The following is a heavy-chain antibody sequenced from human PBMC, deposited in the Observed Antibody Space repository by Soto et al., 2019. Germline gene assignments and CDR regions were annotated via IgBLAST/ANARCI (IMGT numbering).Heavy chain of an antibody. V-gene: IGHV1-3*01. J-gene: IGHJ4*02. CDR2: INAGNGNT. CDR3: ARVGSSSWYNDY. D-gene: IGHD6-13*01. Sequence: ASVKVSCKASGYTFTSYAMHWVRQAPGQRLEWMGWINAGNGNTKYSQKFQGRVTITRDTSASTAYMELGSLRSEDTAVYYCARVGSSSWYNDYWGQGTLVTVSS. CDR1: GYTFTSYA.